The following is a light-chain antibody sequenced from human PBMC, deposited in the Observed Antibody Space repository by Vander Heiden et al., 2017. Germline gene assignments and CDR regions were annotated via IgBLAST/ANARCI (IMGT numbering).Light chain of an antibody. CDR1: SSNIGAGLD. Sequence: QSVLTQPPSVSRAPGQRVTISCTGSSSNIGAGLDIHWYRHLPGTAPKLLIYGNFKRPSGVPDRFSGAKSGTSASLAVTGLQAEDEADYYCQSYDNSLKSVVFGGGTKLTVL. CDR3: QSYDNSLKSVV. J-gene: IGLJ2*01. CDR2: GNF. V-gene: IGLV1-40*01.